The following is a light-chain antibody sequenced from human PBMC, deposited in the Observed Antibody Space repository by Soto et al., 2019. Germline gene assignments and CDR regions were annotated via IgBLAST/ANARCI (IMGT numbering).Light chain of an antibody. CDR1: QSVSSN. CDR2: GAF. Sequence: EIVMTQSPVTLSVSPGERATLSCRASQSVSSNLAWYQQKPGQAPSLLIYGAFTRATGIPARFSGTGSGTEFTLTISSLAPEDFAVYYCQQRHNWPRTFGQGTRVEI. CDR3: QQRHNWPRT. J-gene: IGKJ1*01. V-gene: IGKV3-15*01.